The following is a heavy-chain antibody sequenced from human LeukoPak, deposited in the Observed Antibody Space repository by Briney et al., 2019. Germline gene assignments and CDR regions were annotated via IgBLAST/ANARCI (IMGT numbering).Heavy chain of an antibody. Sequence: SVTVSFKASGYTFTNYDINWVRQAPGQGVEWMGGIIPNFEIAKFAQKFQGRVTITADESTSTAYMELSSLRSEDTAVYYCARGQVWQWRDYWGQGTLVTVSS. CDR2: IIPNFEIA. CDR3: ARGQVWQWRDY. J-gene: IGHJ4*02. V-gene: IGHV1-69*13. CDR1: GYTFTNYD. D-gene: IGHD6-19*01.